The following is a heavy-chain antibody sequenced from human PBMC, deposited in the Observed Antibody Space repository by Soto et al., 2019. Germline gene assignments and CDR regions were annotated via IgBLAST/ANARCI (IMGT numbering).Heavy chain of an antibody. Sequence: SETLSLTCTVSGGSVSSGSYYWSWIRQPPGKGLEWIGYIDYSGSTNSTPSPQSPLTISVDTSKTQFSLKLSSVTAADTAVYYCARDRLDYYGSGSYYYGMDVWGQGTTVTVSS. CDR2: IDYSGST. J-gene: IGHJ6*02. V-gene: IGHV4-61*01. CDR1: GGSVSSGSYY. D-gene: IGHD3-10*01. CDR3: ARDRLDYYGSGSYYYGMDV.